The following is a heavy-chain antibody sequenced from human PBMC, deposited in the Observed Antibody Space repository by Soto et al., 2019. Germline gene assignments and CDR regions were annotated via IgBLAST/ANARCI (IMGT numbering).Heavy chain of an antibody. CDR2: INSYGSRT. Sequence: GGSLRLSCAASGFTFTDYWTHWVRQTPGKGLGWVSRINSYGSRTSYADSVTGRFTISRDNAKSTLYLQMNSLRVEDTALYYCARETYRGFYFDYWGQGTLVTVSS. J-gene: IGHJ4*02. D-gene: IGHD4-4*01. CDR3: ARETYRGFYFDY. V-gene: IGHV3-74*01. CDR1: GFTFTDYW.